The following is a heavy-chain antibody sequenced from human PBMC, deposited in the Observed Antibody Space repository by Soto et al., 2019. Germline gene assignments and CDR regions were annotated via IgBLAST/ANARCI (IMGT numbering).Heavy chain of an antibody. CDR2: IKQDGSEK. CDR3: ARPLGYSGYDNWFDP. J-gene: IGHJ5*02. CDR1: GFTFSSYW. Sequence: GGSLRLSCAASGFTFSSYWMSWVRQAPGKGLEWVASIKQDGSEKYDVDSVEGRFTIARDNANNSLYLQMNSLRAEDTAVYYCARPLGYSGYDNWFDPWGQGTLVTVSS. V-gene: IGHV3-7*01. D-gene: IGHD5-12*01.